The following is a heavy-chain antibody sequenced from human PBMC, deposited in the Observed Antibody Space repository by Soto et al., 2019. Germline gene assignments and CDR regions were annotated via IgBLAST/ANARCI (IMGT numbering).Heavy chain of an antibody. D-gene: IGHD3-10*01. V-gene: IGHV1-46*01. CDR3: ARSLRLGVYYYYYGMDV. J-gene: IGHJ6*02. Sequence: GASVKVSCKASGYTFTSYDMHWVLQAPGQGLEWMGIINPSGGSTSYAQKFQGRVTMTRDTSTSTVYMELSSLRSEDTAVYYCARSLRLGVYYYYYGMDVWGQGTTVTVSS. CDR2: INPSGGST. CDR1: GYTFTSYD.